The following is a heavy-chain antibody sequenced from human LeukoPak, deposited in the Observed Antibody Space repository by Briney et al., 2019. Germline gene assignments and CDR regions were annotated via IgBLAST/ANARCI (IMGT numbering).Heavy chain of an antibody. CDR3: AREPTYSSSWYTNCDY. Sequence: PGGSLRLSCAASGFTFSSYDMSWVRQAPGKGLEWVSSISGSGDRTYNADSVKGRFTISRDNAKNSLYLQMNSLRAEDTAVYYCAREPTYSSSWYTNCDYWGQGTLVTVSS. J-gene: IGHJ4*02. D-gene: IGHD6-13*01. CDR2: ISGSGDRT. V-gene: IGHV3-23*01. CDR1: GFTFSSYD.